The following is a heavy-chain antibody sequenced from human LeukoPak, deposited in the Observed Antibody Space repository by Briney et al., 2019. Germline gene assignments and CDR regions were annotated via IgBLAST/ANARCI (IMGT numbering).Heavy chain of an antibody. Sequence: GGSLRLSCAASGFTFSSYWMSWVRQAPGKGLEWVANIKQDGSEKYYVDSVKGRFTISRDNAKNSLYLQMNSLRAEDTAVYYCARSLAHYCMFLCGIDGYFDYWGQGTLVTVSS. CDR2: IKQDGSEK. CDR3: ARSLAHYCMFLCGIDGYFDY. CDR1: GFTFSSYW. J-gene: IGHJ4*02. V-gene: IGHV3-7*01. D-gene: IGHD2-15*01.